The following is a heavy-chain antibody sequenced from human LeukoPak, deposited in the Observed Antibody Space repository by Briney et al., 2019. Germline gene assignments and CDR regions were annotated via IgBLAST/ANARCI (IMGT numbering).Heavy chain of an antibody. CDR1: YX. V-gene: IGHV4-34*01. CDR3: ARGPKTVTGNDY. D-gene: IGHD4-17*01. Sequence: YXXSGIRQPPXXXLXGIGEINHSGSTNYNPSLKSRVTISVDTSKNQFSLKLSSVTAADTAVYYCARGPKTVTGNDYWGQGTLVTVSS. CDR2: INHSGST. J-gene: IGHJ4*02.